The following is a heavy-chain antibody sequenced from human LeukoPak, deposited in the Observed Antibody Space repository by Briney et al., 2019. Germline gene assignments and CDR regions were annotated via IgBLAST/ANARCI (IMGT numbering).Heavy chain of an antibody. D-gene: IGHD6-19*01. V-gene: IGHV4-39*01. J-gene: IGHJ4*02. CDR3: ARLRFSSGWNFDY. CDR2: IYYSGNT. Sequence: PSETLSLTCTVSGGSISSSSYYWGWIRQPPGKGLEWIGSIYYSGNTYYNPSLKSRVTISVDTSKNQFSLNLGSVTAADTAVYYCARLRFSSGWNFDYWGQGTLVTVSS. CDR1: GGSISSSSYY.